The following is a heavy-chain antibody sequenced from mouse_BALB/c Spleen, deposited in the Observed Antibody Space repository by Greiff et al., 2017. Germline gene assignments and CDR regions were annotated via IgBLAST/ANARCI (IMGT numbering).Heavy chain of an antibody. J-gene: IGHJ4*01. V-gene: IGHV1-5*01. CDR1: GYTFTSYW. CDR2: IYPGNSDT. CDR3: TRWSHRYDEGYYAMGY. D-gene: IGHD2-14*01. Sequence: EVQLQQSGTVLARPGASVKMSCKASGYTFTSYWMHWVKQRPGQGLEWIGAIYPGNSDTSYNQKFKGKAKLTAVTSTSTAYMELSSLTNEDSAVYYCTRWSHRYDEGYYAMGYWGQGTSVTVSS.